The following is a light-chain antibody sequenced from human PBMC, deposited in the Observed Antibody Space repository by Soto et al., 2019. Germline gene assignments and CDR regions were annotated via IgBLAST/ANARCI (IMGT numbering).Light chain of an antibody. V-gene: IGKV3-20*01. CDR3: QQYGDSPST. CDR2: GAS. Sequence: EVLLTQSPGTLSLSPGERATLSCRASQIFSSDYLAWYQQKPGQAPRLLIYGASTRATHIPDRFSGSGSGTDFTLTISRLEPEDSAVYLCQQYGDSPSTFGQGTKLEIK. CDR1: QIFSSDY. J-gene: IGKJ2*01.